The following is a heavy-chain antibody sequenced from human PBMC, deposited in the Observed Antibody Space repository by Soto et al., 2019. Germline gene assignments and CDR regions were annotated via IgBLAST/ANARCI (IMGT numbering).Heavy chain of an antibody. V-gene: IGHV3-30*18. CDR2: ISNDGIRE. D-gene: IGHD3-10*01. CDR1: GFNFSGYS. J-gene: IGHJ4*02. Sequence: QVQLVESGGGVVRAVRSLRLSCAAFGFNFSGYSMHWVRQAPGKGREWVSVISNDGIREYYADSGKGRFTVYRDNSKNTVYMQMHSLRPEDTAVYFCANVNDGSGRGLDYWGQGTLVTVSS. CDR3: ANVNDGSGRGLDY.